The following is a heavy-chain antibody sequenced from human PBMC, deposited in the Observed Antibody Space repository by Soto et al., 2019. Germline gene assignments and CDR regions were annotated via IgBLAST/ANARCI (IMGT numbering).Heavy chain of an antibody. D-gene: IGHD6-6*01. CDR3: ARAHKLYSSSSDYYYYYYMDV. CDR2: IYYSGST. J-gene: IGHJ6*03. Sequence: SETLSLTCTVSGGSISSYYWSWIRQPPGKGLEWIGYIYYSGSTNYNPSLKSRVNISVDTSKNQFSQKLNSVTAADTAVYYCARAHKLYSSSSDYYYYYYMDVWGKGTTVTVSS. CDR1: GGSISSYY. V-gene: IGHV4-59*01.